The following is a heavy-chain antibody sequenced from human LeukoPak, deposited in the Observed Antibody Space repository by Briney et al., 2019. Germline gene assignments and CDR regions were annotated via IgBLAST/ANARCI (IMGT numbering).Heavy chain of an antibody. CDR3: AKDLKVSRWFDP. J-gene: IGHJ5*02. Sequence: GGSLRLSCAASGFTFSSYAMSWVRQAPGKGLEWVAFIRYNGNNQYYADSVKGRFTISRDNSKNTLYLQMNSLRAEDTAVYYCAKDLKVSRWFDPWGQGTLVTVSS. CDR1: GFTFSSYA. V-gene: IGHV3-30*02. CDR2: IRYNGNNQ.